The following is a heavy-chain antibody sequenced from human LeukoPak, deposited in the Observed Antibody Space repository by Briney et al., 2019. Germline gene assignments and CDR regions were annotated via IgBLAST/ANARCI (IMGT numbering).Heavy chain of an antibody. D-gene: IGHD2-2*01. CDR2: INHSGST. V-gene: IGHV4-34*01. Sequence: SETLSLTCAVYGGSFSGYYWSWIRQPPGKGLEWIGEINHSGSTNYNPSLKRRVTISVDTSRNQFSLKLSSVTAADTAVYYCAREGDLDCSSTSCYQYWGQGTLVTVSS. J-gene: IGHJ4*02. CDR3: AREGDLDCSSTSCYQY. CDR1: GGSFSGYY.